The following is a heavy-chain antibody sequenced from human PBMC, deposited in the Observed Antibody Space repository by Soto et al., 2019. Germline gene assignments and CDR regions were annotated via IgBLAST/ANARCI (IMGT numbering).Heavy chain of an antibody. CDR1: GGTFSSYA. CDR3: ARDPTCTNGVCYSFDYYYGMDV. V-gene: IGHV1-69*01. Sequence: QVQLVQSGAEVKKPWSSVKVSCKASGGTFSSYAISWVRQAPGQGLEWMGGIIPIFGTANYAQKFQGRVTITADESTSTAYMELSSLRSEDTAVYYCARDPTCTNGVCYSFDYYYGMDVWGQGTTVTVSS. J-gene: IGHJ6*02. CDR2: IIPIFGTA. D-gene: IGHD2-8*01.